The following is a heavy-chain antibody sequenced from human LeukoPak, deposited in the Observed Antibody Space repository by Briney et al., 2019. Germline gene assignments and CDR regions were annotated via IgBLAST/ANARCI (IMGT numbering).Heavy chain of an antibody. J-gene: IGHJ4*02. CDR2: INHSGST. V-gene: IGHV4-34*01. CDR1: GGSFSGYC. Sequence: PSETLSLTCAVYGGSFSGYCWSWIRQPPGKGLEWIGEINHSGSTNYNPSLKSRVTISVDTSKNQFSLKLSSVTAADTAVYYCARGRLGMVDYWGQGTLVTVSS. CDR3: ARGRLGMVDY. D-gene: IGHD7-27*01.